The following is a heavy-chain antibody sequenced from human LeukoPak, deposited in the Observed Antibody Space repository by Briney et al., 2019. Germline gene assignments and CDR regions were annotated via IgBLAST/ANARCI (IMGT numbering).Heavy chain of an antibody. V-gene: IGHV4-59*08. Sequence: SGSYSRDCVVNGGSIGGNLWIWIRQLPGKRLEWIGYIYYGGGTSYNPSLKSRVTMSVDTSRNQFSLKVTSATAADTAVYYCARQPNKNFFDYWGPGTPVTVSS. CDR2: IYYGGGT. CDR1: GGSIGGNL. J-gene: IGHJ4*02. CDR3: ARQPNKNFFDY.